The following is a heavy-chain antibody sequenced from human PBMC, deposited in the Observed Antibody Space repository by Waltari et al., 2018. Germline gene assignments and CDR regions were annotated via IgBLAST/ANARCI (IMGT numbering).Heavy chain of an antibody. V-gene: IGHV1-8*02. J-gene: IGHJ5*02. CDR2: MNPNSGKK. D-gene: IGHD6-13*01. Sequence: QVQLVQSGDEVKKPGASVMVSCKTSGNPFTNYALNWVRQATGQGIEWMGCMNPNSGKKGFAQKFKNRLIMTANTAITTAYMELTGLTSDDTAVYDCARGAAPCKGAHWFDPWGQGTLVIVSS. CDR3: ARGAAPCKGAHWFDP. CDR1: GNPFTNYA.